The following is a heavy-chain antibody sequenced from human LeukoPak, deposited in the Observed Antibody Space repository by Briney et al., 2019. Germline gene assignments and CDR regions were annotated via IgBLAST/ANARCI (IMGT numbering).Heavy chain of an antibody. CDR1: GFTFSSYW. V-gene: IGHV3-7*01. J-gene: IGHJ4*02. CDR3: GREAAAGLDY. Sequence: PGGSLRLSCAASGFTFSSYWMSWVRQAPGKGLEWVANIKQDGSEKYYAETVKGRFTISRDNAKNSLYLQMRSLRAEDTAVYYCGREAAAGLDYWGQGTLVTVSS. CDR2: IKQDGSEK. D-gene: IGHD6-13*01.